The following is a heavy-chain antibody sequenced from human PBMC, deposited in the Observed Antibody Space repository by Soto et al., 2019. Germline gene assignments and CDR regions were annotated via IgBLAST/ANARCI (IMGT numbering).Heavy chain of an antibody. J-gene: IGHJ3*02. CDR1: GYTFTSYY. CDR3: ARDHMVRGENAFDI. D-gene: IGHD3-10*01. CDR2: INPSGGST. Sequence: QVQLVQSGAEVKKPGASVKVSCKASGYTFTSYYMHWVRQAPGQGLEWMGIINPSGGSTSYAQKFQGRVTMTRDTSKSTDYMGLSRLRSEDTAVYYCARDHMVRGENAFDIWGQGTMVTVSS. V-gene: IGHV1-46*01.